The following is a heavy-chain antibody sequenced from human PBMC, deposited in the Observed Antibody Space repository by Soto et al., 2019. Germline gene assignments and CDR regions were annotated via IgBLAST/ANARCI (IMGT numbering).Heavy chain of an antibody. CDR2: MFHTGST. V-gene: IGHV4-39*01. J-gene: IGHJ5*02. Sequence: SETLSLTCTVSGASISSAVYFWAWIRQPPGLWLYWIGSMFHTGSTYHNPSLKSRVTISVDTSKNQFSLRLSSVTAADTAIYYCASVKYNDTWYLHWFDPWGQGTLVTVSS. D-gene: IGHD3-9*01. CDR1: GASISSAVYF. CDR3: ASVKYNDTWYLHWFDP.